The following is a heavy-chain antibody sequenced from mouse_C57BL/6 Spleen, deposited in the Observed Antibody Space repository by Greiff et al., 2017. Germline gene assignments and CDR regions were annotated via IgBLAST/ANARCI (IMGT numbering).Heavy chain of an antibody. Sequence: QVQLQQSGAELARPGASVKMSCKASGYTFTSYTMHWVKQRPGQGLEWIGYINPSSGNTKYNQKFKNKATLTADTSSSTAYMQLSSLTSEDSAVYYCATLYYGSYAMDDWGQGTSVTVAS. D-gene: IGHD1-1*01. V-gene: IGHV1-4*01. CDR1: GYTFTSYT. CDR2: INPSSGNT. J-gene: IGHJ4*01. CDR3: ATLYYGSYAMDD.